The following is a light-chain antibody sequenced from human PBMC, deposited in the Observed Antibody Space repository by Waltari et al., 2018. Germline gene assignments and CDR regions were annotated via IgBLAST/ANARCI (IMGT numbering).Light chain of an antibody. CDR3: VQTKEFPWT. Sequence: QIPLSSVVPLGQPASISCRSTQSLVYSDGRTYLSWLHQRPGQPPRLLIYHISNRFSGVPDRFSGSGTETDFTLKISRVEAEDVGVYYCVQTKEFPWTFGQGTKVEV. J-gene: IGKJ1*01. CDR1: QSLVYSDGRTY. CDR2: HIS. V-gene: IGKV2-24*01.